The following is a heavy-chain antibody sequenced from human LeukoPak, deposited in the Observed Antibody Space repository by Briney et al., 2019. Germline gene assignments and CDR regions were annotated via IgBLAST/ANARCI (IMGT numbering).Heavy chain of an antibody. D-gene: IGHD1/OR15-1a*01. Sequence: GGSLRLSCAASGFTFSSYSMNWVRQAPGKGLEWVSYISSSSSTIYYADSVKGRFTISRDNAKNSLYLQMNSLRAEDTAVYYCARGIARTTPFFDYWGQGTLVTVST. CDR3: ARGIARTTPFFDY. J-gene: IGHJ4*02. CDR1: GFTFSSYS. CDR2: ISSSSSTI. V-gene: IGHV3-48*01.